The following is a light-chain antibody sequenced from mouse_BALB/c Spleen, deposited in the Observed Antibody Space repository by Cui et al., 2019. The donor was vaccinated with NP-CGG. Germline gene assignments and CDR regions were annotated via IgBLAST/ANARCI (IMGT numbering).Light chain of an antibody. CDR1: TAAVTTTNY. V-gene: IGLV1*01. CDR3: ALWYSNHWV. J-gene: IGLJ1*01. Sequence: QAVLTQESALTTSPGETVTLTWRSSTAAVTTTNYANWVQEKPDHLFTGLIGGTNNRAPGVPARFSGFLIGDKAALTITGAQTEDETIYFCALWYSNHWVFGGGTKLTVL. CDR2: GTN.